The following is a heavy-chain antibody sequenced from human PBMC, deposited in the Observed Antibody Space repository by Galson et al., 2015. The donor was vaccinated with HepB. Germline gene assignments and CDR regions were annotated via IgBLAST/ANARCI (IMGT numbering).Heavy chain of an antibody. CDR3: ARDRYYGSGSYYSNY. D-gene: IGHD3-10*01. Sequence: SLRLSCAASGFTVSSNYMSWVRQAPGKGLEWVSVIYSGGSTYYADSVKGRFTISRDNSKNTLYLQMNSLRAEDTAVYYCARDRYYGSGSYYSNYWGQGTLVTVSS. CDR1: GFTVSSNY. J-gene: IGHJ4*02. CDR2: IYSGGST. V-gene: IGHV3-66*01.